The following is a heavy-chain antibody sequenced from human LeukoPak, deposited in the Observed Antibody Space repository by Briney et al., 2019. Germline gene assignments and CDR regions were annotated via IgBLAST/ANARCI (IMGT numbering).Heavy chain of an antibody. V-gene: IGHV3-20*04. D-gene: IGHD3-9*01. CDR2: INWNGGST. Sequence: PGGSLRLSCAASGFTVSSNYMSWVRQAPGKGLEWVSGINWNGGSTGYADSVTGRFTISRDNAKNSLYLQMNSLRAEDTALYYCARCPVWGTLRYFDWLLTPTLEGHYYYYMDVWGKGTTVTVSS. J-gene: IGHJ6*03. CDR3: ARCPVWGTLRYFDWLLTPTLEGHYYYYMDV. CDR1: GFTVSSNY.